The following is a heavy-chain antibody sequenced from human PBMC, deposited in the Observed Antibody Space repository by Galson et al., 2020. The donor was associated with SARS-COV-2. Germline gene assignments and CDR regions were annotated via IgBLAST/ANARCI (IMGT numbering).Heavy chain of an antibody. Sequence: SGPTLVKPTQTLTLTCTFSGFSLSTSGICVSWIRQPPGKALEWLARIDWDDDKYYSTSLKTRLTISKDTSKNQVVLTMTNMDPVDTATYYCARVFIAAAGSPFDYWGQGTLVTVSS. CDR1: GFSLSTSGIC. CDR2: IDWDDDK. J-gene: IGHJ4*02. D-gene: IGHD6-13*01. V-gene: IGHV2-70*11. CDR3: ARVFIAAAGSPFDY.